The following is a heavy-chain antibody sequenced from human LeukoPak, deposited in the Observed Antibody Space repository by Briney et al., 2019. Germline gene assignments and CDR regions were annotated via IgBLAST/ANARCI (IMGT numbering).Heavy chain of an antibody. V-gene: IGHV1-2*04. CDR2: INPNSGGT. D-gene: IGHD2-15*01. CDR1: GYTFTGYY. Sequence: ASVKVSCKASGYTFTGYYMHWVRQAPGQGLGWMGWINPNSGGTNYAQKFQGWVTMTRDTSISTAYMELSRLRSDDTAVYYCARGPYCSGGSCYFNWFDPWGQGTLVTVSS. CDR3: ARGPYCSGGSCYFNWFDP. J-gene: IGHJ5*02.